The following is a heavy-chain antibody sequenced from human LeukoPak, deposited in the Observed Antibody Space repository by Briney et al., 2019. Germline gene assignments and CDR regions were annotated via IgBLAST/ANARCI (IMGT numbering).Heavy chain of an antibody. CDR2: ISWEGGST. CDR3: ARDRVVGQWLTWFDP. V-gene: IGHV3-43*01. Sequence: GGSLRLSCAASGFTFDDYTMHWVRQAPGKGLEWVSVISWEGGSTYYADSVKGRFTISRDNSKNSLYLQMNSLRAEDTAVYYCARDRVVGQWLTWFDPWGQGTLVTVSS. CDR1: GFTFDDYT. J-gene: IGHJ5*02. D-gene: IGHD6-19*01.